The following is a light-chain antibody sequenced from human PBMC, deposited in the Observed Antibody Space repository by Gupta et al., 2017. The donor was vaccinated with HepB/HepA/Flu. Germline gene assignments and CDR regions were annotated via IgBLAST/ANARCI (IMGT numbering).Light chain of an antibody. CDR3: QQRHNWPPSLT. Sequence: EIVLTQSPATLSLSPGERATLSCRAGQSVGNYLAWYRHKLGQAPRLLIYDASKRATGIPARFSGSGSGTDFTHTISSLEPEDFAVYYCQQRHNWPPSLTFGGGTKVEIK. J-gene: IGKJ4*01. CDR2: DAS. V-gene: IGKV3-11*01. CDR1: QSVGNY.